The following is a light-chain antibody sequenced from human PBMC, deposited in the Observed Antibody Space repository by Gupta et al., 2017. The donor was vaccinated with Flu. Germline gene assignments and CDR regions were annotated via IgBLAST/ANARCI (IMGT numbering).Light chain of an antibody. CDR3: HQDTSTPWT. V-gene: IGKV4-1*01. Sequence: DIVMIQSPDSLAVALGERATINCKSSQSSLDRTKNNNYLAWYQQKAGQPPKLLIHWASTRLSGVPDRFSGRGSGTDFTLTINRLQAEDVAVYYCHQDTSTPWTFGQGTKLEIK. J-gene: IGKJ1*01. CDR1: QSSLDRTKNNNY. CDR2: WAS.